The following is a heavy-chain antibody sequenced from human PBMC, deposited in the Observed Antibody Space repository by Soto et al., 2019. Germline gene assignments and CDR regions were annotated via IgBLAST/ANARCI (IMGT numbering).Heavy chain of an antibody. Sequence: EVQLVESGGGLVQPGGSLRLSCAASGFTFSSYDMHWVRQATGKGLEWVSAIGTAGDTYYPGSVKGRFTISRENAKNSLYLQMNSLRAGDTAVYYCERGGGSVATPWFDPWGQGTLVTVSS. CDR1: GFTFSSYD. J-gene: IGHJ5*02. CDR3: ERGGGSVATPWFDP. V-gene: IGHV3-13*04. CDR2: IGTAGDT. D-gene: IGHD3-16*01.